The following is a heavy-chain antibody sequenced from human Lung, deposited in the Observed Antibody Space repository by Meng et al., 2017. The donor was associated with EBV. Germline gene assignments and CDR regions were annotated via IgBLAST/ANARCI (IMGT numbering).Heavy chain of an antibody. Sequence: QVQLLHSGSELKKPGASWKVSCKASGYTFTRYPMNWVRQAPGQGLEWMGWINTNTGNPTYAQGFTGRFVFSLDTSVSTAYLQISSLKAEDTAVYYCAPGPANDYRSSYDFDYWGQGTLVTVSS. D-gene: IGHD4-11*01. CDR1: GYTFTRYP. CDR3: APGPANDYRSSYDFDY. J-gene: IGHJ4*02. CDR2: INTNTGNP. V-gene: IGHV7-4-1*02.